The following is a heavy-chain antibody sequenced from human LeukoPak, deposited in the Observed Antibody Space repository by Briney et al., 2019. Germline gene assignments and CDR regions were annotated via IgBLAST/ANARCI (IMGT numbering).Heavy chain of an antibody. V-gene: IGHV1-46*01. CDR1: GYTFTV. Sequence: ASVKVSCKASGYTFTVHWVRQAPGQGLEWMGIINPSGGSTSYAQKFQGRVTMTRDMSTSTDYMEVSSLKSEDTAVYYCARDNSQGDSAWWFDPWGQGTLVTVSS. D-gene: IGHD1-26*01. CDR2: INPSGGST. CDR3: ARDNSQGDSAWWFDP. J-gene: IGHJ5*02.